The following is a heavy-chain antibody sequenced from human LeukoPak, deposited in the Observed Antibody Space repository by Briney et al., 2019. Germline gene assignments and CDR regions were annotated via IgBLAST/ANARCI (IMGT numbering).Heavy chain of an antibody. CDR1: GGPINSHH. CDR3: AGTVTTHFAD. Sequence: PSETLSLTCTVSGGPINSHHWSWIPQPPGKGLEWIGYIFHIGNHNYNPPLQGRVTISIETSKNEFSLDLTSVTAADTAVYYCAGTVTTHFADWGQGALVTVSS. D-gene: IGHD4-17*01. V-gene: IGHV4-59*08. CDR2: IFHIGNH. J-gene: IGHJ4*02.